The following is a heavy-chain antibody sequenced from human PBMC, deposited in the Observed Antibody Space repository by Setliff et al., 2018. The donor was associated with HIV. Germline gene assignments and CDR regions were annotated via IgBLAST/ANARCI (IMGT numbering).Heavy chain of an antibody. Sequence: SVKVSCKASGYTFTSYDINWVRQATGQGLEWMGWMNPNSGNTGYAQKFQGRVTMTRNTSISTAYMELSSLRSEDTAVYYCARGTNYYDSHSFPQYYYNAMDVWGQGTTVTVSS. V-gene: IGHV1-8*01. CDR2: MNPNSGNT. CDR1: GYTFTSYD. J-gene: IGHJ6*02. D-gene: IGHD3-10*01. CDR3: ARGTNYYDSHSFPQYYYNAMDV.